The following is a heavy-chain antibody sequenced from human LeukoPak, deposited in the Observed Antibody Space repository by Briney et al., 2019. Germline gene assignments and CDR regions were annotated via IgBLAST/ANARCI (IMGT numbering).Heavy chain of an antibody. D-gene: IGHD3-10*01. CDR1: GFTFNDYY. J-gene: IGHJ6*02. CDR3: ARGTNSGVDV. CDR2: ISSSSSTI. V-gene: IGHV3-11*04. Sequence: GGSLRLSCAASGFTFNDYYMTWIRQAPGKGLEWVSYISSSSSTIYYADSVKGRFTISRDNAKNSLYVQMNSLRDEDTAVYYCARGTNSGVDVWGQGTTVTVSS.